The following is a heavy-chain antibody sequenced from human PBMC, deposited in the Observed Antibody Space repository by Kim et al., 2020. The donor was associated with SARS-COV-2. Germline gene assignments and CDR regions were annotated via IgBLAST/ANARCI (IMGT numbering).Heavy chain of an antibody. D-gene: IGHD6-19*01. Sequence: GGSLRLSCAASGFTFGDYAMHWVRQAPGKGLEWVSGMSWNSGSIGHADSVKGRFTISRDNAKNSLYLQMNSLRAEDTALYYCSNEAPLAVAGLDYWGQGTLVTVSS. J-gene: IGHJ4*02. CDR2: MSWNSGSI. V-gene: IGHV3-9*01. CDR1: GFTFGDYA. CDR3: SNEAPLAVAGLDY.